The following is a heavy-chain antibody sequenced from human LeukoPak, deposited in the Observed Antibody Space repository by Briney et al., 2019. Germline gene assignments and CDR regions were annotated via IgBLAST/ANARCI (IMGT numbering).Heavy chain of an antibody. D-gene: IGHD6-13*01. CDR1: GFTFSSYG. Sequence: GGSLRLSCAASGFTFSSYGMHWVRQAPGEGLEWVAVIWYDGSNKYYADSVKGRFTISRDNSKNTLYLQMNSLRAEDTAVYYCVRDGPMGQQLGGYNWFDPWGQGTLVTVSS. V-gene: IGHV3-33*01. CDR3: VRDGPMGQQLGGYNWFDP. J-gene: IGHJ5*02. CDR2: IWYDGSNK.